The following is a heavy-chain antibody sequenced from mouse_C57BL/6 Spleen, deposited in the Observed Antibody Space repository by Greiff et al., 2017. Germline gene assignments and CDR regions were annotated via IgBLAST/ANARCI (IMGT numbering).Heavy chain of an antibody. J-gene: IGHJ3*01. D-gene: IGHD2-1*01. CDR1: GYTFTDYY. V-gene: IGHV1-26*01. CDR3: AREGVYYGNYVAFAY. CDR2: INPNNGGT. Sequence: VQLQQSGPELVKPGASVKISCKASGYTFTDYYMNWVKQSHGKSLEWIGDINPNNGGTSYNQKFKGKATLTVDKSSSTAYMELRSLTSEDSAVYYCAREGVYYGNYVAFAYWGQGTLVTVSA.